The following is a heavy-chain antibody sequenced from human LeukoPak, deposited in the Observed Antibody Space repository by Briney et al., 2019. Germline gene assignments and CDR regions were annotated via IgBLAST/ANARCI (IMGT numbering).Heavy chain of an antibody. CDR1: GGSISSSSYY. V-gene: IGHV4-39*01. Sequence: PSETLPLTCTVSGGSISSSSYYWGWIRQPPGKGLEWIGSIYYSGSTYYNPSLKSRVTISVDTSKNQFSLKLSSVTAADTAVYYCARYGMDVWGQGTMVIVSS. CDR2: IYYSGST. CDR3: ARYGMDV. J-gene: IGHJ6*02.